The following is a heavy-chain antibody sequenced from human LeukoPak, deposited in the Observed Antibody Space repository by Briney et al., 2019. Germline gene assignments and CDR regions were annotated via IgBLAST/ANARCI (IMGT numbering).Heavy chain of an antibody. V-gene: IGHV1-46*01. CDR2: INPSGGST. J-gene: IGHJ5*02. CDR3: ARERDYVEFDP. CDR1: GYTFTNYY. Sequence: GASVKVSCKASGYTFTNYYMHWVRQAPGQGLEWMGIINPSGGSTSYAQKFQGRVTMTRDMSTSIVYMELSSLRSEDTAVYYCARERDYVEFDPWGQGTLVTVSS. D-gene: IGHD4-17*01.